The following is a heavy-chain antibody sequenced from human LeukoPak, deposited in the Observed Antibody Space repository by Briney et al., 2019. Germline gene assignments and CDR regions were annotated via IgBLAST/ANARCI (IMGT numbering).Heavy chain of an antibody. J-gene: IGHJ4*02. CDR1: GGSISSYY. V-gene: IGHV4-59*01. D-gene: IGHD5-18*01. CDR2: IYYSGST. CDR3: ARASRDGYSYGLVDY. Sequence: SETLSLTCTVPGGSISSYYRSWIRQPPGEGLEWIGHIYYSGSTNYNPSLKSRVTISVDTSKNQFSLKLSSVTAADTAVYYCARASRDGYSYGLVDYWGQGTLVTVSS.